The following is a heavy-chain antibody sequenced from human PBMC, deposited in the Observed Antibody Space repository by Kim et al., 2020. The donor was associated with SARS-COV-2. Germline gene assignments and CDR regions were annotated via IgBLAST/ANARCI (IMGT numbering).Heavy chain of an antibody. D-gene: IGHD3-16*01. J-gene: IGHJ4*02. V-gene: IGHV4-34*13. CDR3: ARGSFNLGYYFDY. Sequence: IYNPLLKRPVTLSVDMPKNQFSLKLTSVTAADTAVYYCARGSFNLGYYFDYWGQGTLVTVSS.